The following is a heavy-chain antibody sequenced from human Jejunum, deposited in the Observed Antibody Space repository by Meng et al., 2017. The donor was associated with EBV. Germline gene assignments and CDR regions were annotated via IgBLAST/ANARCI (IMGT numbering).Heavy chain of an antibody. D-gene: IGHD5-12*01. CDR3: AGLRYSGYDRAFDY. CDR2: IYYSGST. Sequence: RPAEAGPGLGKPSETLSLPCPVSGGPVNSGNVYWSWIRQPPGKGLEWIGYIYYSGSTNYIPSLKSRVTISLDTSKNQFSLKLSSVTAADTAVYYCAGLRYSGYDRAFDYWGQGALVTVSS. J-gene: IGHJ4*02. CDR1: GGPVNSGNVY. V-gene: IGHV4-61*01.